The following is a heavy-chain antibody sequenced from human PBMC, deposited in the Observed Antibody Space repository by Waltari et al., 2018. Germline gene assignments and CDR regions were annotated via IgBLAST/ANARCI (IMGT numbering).Heavy chain of an antibody. CDR1: GYTFTSYG. J-gene: IGHJ4*01. D-gene: IGHD3-10*01. CDR2: INPYNGNT. V-gene: IGHV1-18*01. CDR3: ARDPFAPSY. Sequence: QVQLVQSGAEVKKPGASVKVSCKASGYTFTSYGISWVRQAPGQGLEWMGWINPYNGNTKYIERLQGRVTLTTDTSTNTAYMELRSLRSDDTAMYYCARDPFAPSYWGHGTLVTVSS.